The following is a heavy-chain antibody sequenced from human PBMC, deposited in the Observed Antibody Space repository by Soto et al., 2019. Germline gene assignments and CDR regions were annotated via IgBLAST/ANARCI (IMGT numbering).Heavy chain of an antibody. CDR3: ASGATVTTGVDY. D-gene: IGHD4-17*01. CDR1: GDSISSYY. J-gene: IGHJ4*02. CDR2: IYYSGST. V-gene: IGHV4-59*01. Sequence: NPSETLSLTCTVSGDSISSYYWGWIRQPPGKGLEWIGYIYYSGSTNYNPSLKSRVTISVDTSKNQFSLKLSSVTAADTAVYYCASGATVTTGVDYWGQGTLVT.